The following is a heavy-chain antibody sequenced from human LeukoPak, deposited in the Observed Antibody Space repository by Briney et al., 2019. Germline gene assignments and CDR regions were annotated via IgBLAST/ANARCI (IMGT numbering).Heavy chain of an antibody. J-gene: IGHJ4*02. CDR1: GYSFTSYW. CDR2: IYPGDSDT. CDR3: ARQGYDILTGYYNDLDY. V-gene: IGHV5-51*01. D-gene: IGHD3-9*01. Sequence: GESLKISCKGSGYSFTSYWIGWVRQMPGKGLEWMGIIYPGDSDTRYSPSFQGRVTISADKSISTAYLQWSSLKASDTAMYYCARQGYDILTGYYNDLDYWGQGTLVTVSS.